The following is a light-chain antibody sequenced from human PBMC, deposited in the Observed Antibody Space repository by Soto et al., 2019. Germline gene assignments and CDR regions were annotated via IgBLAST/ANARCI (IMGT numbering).Light chain of an antibody. J-gene: IGKJ2*01. V-gene: IGKV3-20*01. CDR1: QSVSSSY. Sequence: EIVLTQSPGTLSLSPGERATLSCRASQSVSSSYLAWYQQKPGQAPRLLIYGASSRATGIPDRFSGSGSGTDFTLTISILEPEEFAVYYCQQYGSSPYNFGQGTKLEIK. CDR2: GAS. CDR3: QQYGSSPYN.